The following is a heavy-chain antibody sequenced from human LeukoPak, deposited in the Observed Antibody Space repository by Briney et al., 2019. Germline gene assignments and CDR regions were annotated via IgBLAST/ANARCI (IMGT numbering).Heavy chain of an antibody. V-gene: IGHV4-59*08. Sequence: PSETLSLTCTVSGGSISSYYWSWIRQPPGKGLEWIGYIYYSGSTNYNPSLKSRVTMSVDTSKKQFSLKLSSVTAADTAVYYCARLSWSGHRQVYYMDVWGKGTTVTVSS. J-gene: IGHJ6*03. D-gene: IGHD3-3*01. CDR1: GGSISSYY. CDR2: IYYSGST. CDR3: ARLSWSGHRQVYYMDV.